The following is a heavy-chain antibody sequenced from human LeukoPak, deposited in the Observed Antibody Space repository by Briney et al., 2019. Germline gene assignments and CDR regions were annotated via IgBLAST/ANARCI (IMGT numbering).Heavy chain of an antibody. J-gene: IGHJ5*02. Sequence: SETLSLTCTVSGGSINSYYWTWIRQPPGKGLEWIGNIYNSRNTNYNPSLKSRVTISVDTSKNQFSLKLNSVTAADTAVYYCARESGSYLWRSWLNPWGQGTLVTVSS. D-gene: IGHD3-16*01. CDR3: ARESGSYLWRSWLNP. V-gene: IGHV4-59*01. CDR1: GGSINSYY. CDR2: IYNSRNT.